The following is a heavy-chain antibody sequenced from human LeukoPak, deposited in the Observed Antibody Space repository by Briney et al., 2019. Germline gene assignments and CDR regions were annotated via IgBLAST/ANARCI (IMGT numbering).Heavy chain of an antibody. D-gene: IGHD5-24*01. CDR2: INPSGGST. CDR3: ARADITRDGYNSAFDI. CDR1: GYTFTIYY. V-gene: IGHV1-46*01. Sequence: ASVKVSCKASGYTFTIYYIHWVRQAPGQGLEWMGIINPSGGSTSYAQKFQGRVTMTRDTSTSTVYMELSSLRSEDTAVYYCARADITRDGYNSAFDIWGQGTMVTVSS. J-gene: IGHJ3*02.